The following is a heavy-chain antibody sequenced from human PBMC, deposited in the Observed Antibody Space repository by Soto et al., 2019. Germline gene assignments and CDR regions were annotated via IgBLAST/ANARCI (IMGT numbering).Heavy chain of an antibody. CDR2: IYHSGST. Sequence: SETLSLTCAVSGYPISSGYYWGWIRQPPGKGLEWIGSIYHSGSTYYNPSLKSRVTISVDTSKNQFSLKLSSVTAADTAVYYCARELRYFDWSPGYWGQGTLVTVSS. J-gene: IGHJ4*02. CDR1: GYPISSGYY. CDR3: ARELRYFDWSPGY. V-gene: IGHV4-38-2*02. D-gene: IGHD3-9*01.